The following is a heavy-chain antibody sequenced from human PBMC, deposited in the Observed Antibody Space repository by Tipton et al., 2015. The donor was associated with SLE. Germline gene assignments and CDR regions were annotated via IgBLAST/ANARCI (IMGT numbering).Heavy chain of an antibody. Sequence: TLSLTCTVSGGSISSYYWGWIRQPPGKGLEWIGYIYYSGSTNYNPSLKSRITISLDTSKNEFSLRLRSVTAADTAVYYCARDVYSSSWYFDYWGQGTLVTVSS. CDR1: GGSISSYY. D-gene: IGHD6-13*01. CDR2: IYYSGST. V-gene: IGHV4-59*12. CDR3: ARDVYSSSWYFDY. J-gene: IGHJ4*01.